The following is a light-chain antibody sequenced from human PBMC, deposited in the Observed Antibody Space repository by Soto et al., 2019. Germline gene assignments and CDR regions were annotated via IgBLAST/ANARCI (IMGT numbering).Light chain of an antibody. Sequence: DIQMTQSPSSLSASVGDRVTITCRASQSISSYLNWYQQKPGKAPKLLIYAASSLQSGVPSRFSGSGSGTEFTLTISSLQPEDFATYYCLQHKSYPLTFGQGTRLEIK. V-gene: IGKV1-17*01. CDR3: LQHKSYPLT. J-gene: IGKJ5*01. CDR1: QSISSY. CDR2: AAS.